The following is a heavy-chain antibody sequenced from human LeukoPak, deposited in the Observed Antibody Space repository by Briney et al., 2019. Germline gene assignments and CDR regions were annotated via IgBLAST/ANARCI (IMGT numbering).Heavy chain of an antibody. CDR1: GGSISSYY. D-gene: IGHD6-13*01. CDR2: IYYSGST. V-gene: IGHV4-59*01. CDR3: ARAGEQQLVGWFDP. Sequence: SETLSLTCTVSGGSISSYYWSWIRQPPGKGLEWIGYIYYSGSTNYNPSLKSRVTISVDTSKNQSSLKLSSVTAADTAVYYCARAGEQQLVGWFDPWGQGTLVTVSS. J-gene: IGHJ5*02.